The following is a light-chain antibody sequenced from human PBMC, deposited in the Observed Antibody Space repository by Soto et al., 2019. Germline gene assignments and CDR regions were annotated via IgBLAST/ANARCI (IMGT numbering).Light chain of an antibody. CDR1: SSNIGSNH. CDR3: SGRDDSLSGVV. Sequence: QSVLTQPPSTSGTPGQRVTISCSGSSSNIGSNHVYWYQQFPGMAPKLLMYRSDQRPTGVPARFSGSKSGTSASFAISGLLSDDEADYYCSGRDDSLSGVVFGGGTKLTVL. J-gene: IGLJ2*01. V-gene: IGLV1-47*01. CDR2: RSD.